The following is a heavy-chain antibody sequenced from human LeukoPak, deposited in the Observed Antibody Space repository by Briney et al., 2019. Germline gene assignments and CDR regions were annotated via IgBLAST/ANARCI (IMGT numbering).Heavy chain of an antibody. Sequence: SETLSLTCTVSGGSISSGGYYWSWIRQPPGKGLEWIGNIYYSGSTNYNPSLQSRVAISVDTSKNQFSLKVNSVTAADTAVYYCARSNSETYEAWFDPWGQGTLVTVSS. V-gene: IGHV4-61*08. CDR1: GGSISSGGYY. CDR3: ARSNSETYEAWFDP. D-gene: IGHD2/OR15-2a*01. CDR2: IYYSGST. J-gene: IGHJ5*02.